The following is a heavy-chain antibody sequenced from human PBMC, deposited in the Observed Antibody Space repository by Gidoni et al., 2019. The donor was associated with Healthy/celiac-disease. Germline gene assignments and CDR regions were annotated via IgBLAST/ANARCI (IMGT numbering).Heavy chain of an antibody. J-gene: IGHJ5*02. Sequence: EVQLLESGGGLVQPGGSLSLSCAAPGFTFSSYAMSWVRQAPGKGLEWVSAISGSGGSTYYADSVKGRFTISRDNSKNTLYLQMNSLRAEDTAVYYCASSSGSYQHNWFDPWGQGTLVTVSS. CDR3: ASSSGSYQHNWFDP. V-gene: IGHV3-23*01. CDR1: GFTFSSYA. D-gene: IGHD3-10*01. CDR2: ISGSGGST.